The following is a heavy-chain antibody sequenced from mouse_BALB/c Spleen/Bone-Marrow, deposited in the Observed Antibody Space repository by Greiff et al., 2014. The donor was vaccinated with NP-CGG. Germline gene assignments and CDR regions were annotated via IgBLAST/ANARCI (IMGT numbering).Heavy chain of an antibody. Sequence: EVKLMEPGAELVKPGASVKLSCTASGFNIKDTYMHWVKQRPEQGLEWIGRIDPANGNTKYDPKFQGKATITADTSSNTAYLQLSSLTSEDTAVYYCARDDSWGFAYWGQGTLVTVSA. CDR3: ARDDSWGFAY. CDR2: IDPANGNT. J-gene: IGHJ3*01. V-gene: IGHV14-3*02. D-gene: IGHD2-4*01. CDR1: GFNIKDTY.